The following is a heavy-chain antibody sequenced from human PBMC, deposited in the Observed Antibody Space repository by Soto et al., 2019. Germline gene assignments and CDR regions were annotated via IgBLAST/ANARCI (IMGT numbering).Heavy chain of an antibody. CDR3: ATGSGDYVGWFDP. D-gene: IGHD4-17*01. CDR2: IYYSGTA. Sequence: SETLSLTCTVSGGSIIGSGFHWAWIRQPPGKGLECIGSIYYSGTANYSPSLKSRLAIDVDTSKNQFSLRLSSVTAADTAVYYCATGSGDYVGWFDPWGQGTRGTVSS. CDR1: GGSIIGSGFH. J-gene: IGHJ5*02. V-gene: IGHV4-39*01.